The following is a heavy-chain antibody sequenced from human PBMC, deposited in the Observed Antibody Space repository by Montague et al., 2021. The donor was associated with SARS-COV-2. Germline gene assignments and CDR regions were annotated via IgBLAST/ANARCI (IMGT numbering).Heavy chain of an antibody. Sequence: SETLSLTCTVSGGSISSSTYYWGLIRQPPEKGREWIGTIFYSGRTYYNPSLKSRVTISVDMSKNQFSLRLNSVTAADTAVYECVGGCGGNNRWYEVDYWGQGTLVTVSA. CDR2: IFYSGRT. V-gene: IGHV4-39*01. D-gene: IGHD2-21*01. CDR1: GGSISSSTYY. CDR3: VGGCGGNNRWYEVDY. J-gene: IGHJ4*02.